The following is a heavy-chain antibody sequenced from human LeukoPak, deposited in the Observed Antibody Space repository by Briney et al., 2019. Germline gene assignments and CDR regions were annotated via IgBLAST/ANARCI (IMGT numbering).Heavy chain of an antibody. D-gene: IGHD3-22*01. J-gene: IGHJ4*01. Sequence: GGSLRLSCAASGFIFSHYGMHWVRQAPGKGLEWVAVIQNDASTENFADSVKGRFTISRDNSKNTVFLQMNSLRVEDTAVYYCARGPGSSGGAYVGDYWGHGTLVTVSS. CDR1: GFIFSHYG. CDR2: IQNDASTE. V-gene: IGHV3-33*05. CDR3: ARGPGSSGGAYVGDY.